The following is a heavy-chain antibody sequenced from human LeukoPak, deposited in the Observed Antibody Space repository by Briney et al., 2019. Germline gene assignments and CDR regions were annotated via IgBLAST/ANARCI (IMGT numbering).Heavy chain of an antibody. J-gene: IGHJ4*02. CDR2: ISYDGSNK. V-gene: IGHV3-30*01. CDR1: GFTFSSYA. CDR3: ARGMTTTSEADY. Sequence: GGSLRLSCAASGFTFSSYAMHWVRRAPGKGLEWVAVISYDGSNKYYADSVKGRFTISRDNSKNTLYLQMNSLRAEDTAVYYCARGMTTTSEADYWGQGTLVTVSS. D-gene: IGHD4-17*01.